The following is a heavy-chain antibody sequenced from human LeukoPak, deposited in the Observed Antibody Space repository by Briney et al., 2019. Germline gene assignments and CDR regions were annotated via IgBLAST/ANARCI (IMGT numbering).Heavy chain of an antibody. V-gene: IGHV1-69*05. Sequence: ASVKVSCKASGGTFSSYAISWVRQAPGQGLEWMGGIIPIFGTANYAQKFQGRVTITTDESTSTAYMELSSLRSEDTAVYYCARGFDGGRGWFGPWGQGTLVTVSS. CDR1: GGTFSSYA. J-gene: IGHJ5*02. CDR3: ARGFDGGRGWFGP. CDR2: IIPIFGTA. D-gene: IGHD4-23*01.